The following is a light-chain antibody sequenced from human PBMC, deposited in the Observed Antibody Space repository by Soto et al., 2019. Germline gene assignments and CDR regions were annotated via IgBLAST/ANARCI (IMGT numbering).Light chain of an antibody. CDR2: GNN. J-gene: IGLJ1*01. Sequence: QSVLTQPPSASGTPGQRVTISCSGSSSNIGSNYVYWYQQLPGTAPKLLIFGNNQRPSGVPDRFSGSKSGTSASRAISGLRSEDEADYYCAAWDDSLGGYVFGTGTKLTVL. CDR3: AAWDDSLGGYV. CDR1: SSNIGSNY. V-gene: IGLV1-47*01.